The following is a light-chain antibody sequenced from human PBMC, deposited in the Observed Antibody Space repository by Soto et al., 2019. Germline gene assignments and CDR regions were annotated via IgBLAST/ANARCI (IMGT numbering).Light chain of an antibody. CDR3: AQGLATPFT. CDR1: RNLLHSNGYYY. V-gene: IGKV2-28*01. J-gene: IGKJ4*01. Sequence: EIVLTQSPLSLPVTPGEPASISCRSSRNLLHSNGYYYLDWYLQKPGQSPQLLIYLGSNRASGVPDRFSRSGTCTDFTLTISRVEAEDVGVYFCAQGLATPFTFGGGTKVDIK. CDR2: LGS.